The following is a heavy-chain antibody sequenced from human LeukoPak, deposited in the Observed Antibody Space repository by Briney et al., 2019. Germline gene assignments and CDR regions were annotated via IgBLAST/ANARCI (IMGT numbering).Heavy chain of an antibody. CDR3: ARLTLYSYGNLDY. CDR1: GGSISSNY. V-gene: IGHV4-59*01. Sequence: SETLSLTCTVSGGSISSNYWSWIRQPPGKGLEWIGYIYYSGSTSYYPSLTSRVTISVDTSNNQFSLKLSSVTAADTAVYYCARLTLYSYGNLDYWGQGALVTVSS. D-gene: IGHD5-18*01. J-gene: IGHJ4*02. CDR2: IYYSGST.